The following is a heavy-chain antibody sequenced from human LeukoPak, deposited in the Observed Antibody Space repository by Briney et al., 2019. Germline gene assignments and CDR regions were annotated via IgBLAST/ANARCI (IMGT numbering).Heavy chain of an antibody. J-gene: IGHJ4*02. Sequence: SETLSLTCVVYGGSFSGYYWSWIRQPPGKGLEWIGEINHSGSTNYNPSLKSRVTISVDTSKNHFSLKLSSVTAADTAVYYCAXXXXXYXXXSHYSYYFDYWGQGTLVTVSS. CDR1: GGSFSGYY. CDR2: INHSGST. V-gene: IGHV4-34*01. D-gene: IGHD3-3*01. CDR3: AXXXXXYXXXSHYSYYFDY.